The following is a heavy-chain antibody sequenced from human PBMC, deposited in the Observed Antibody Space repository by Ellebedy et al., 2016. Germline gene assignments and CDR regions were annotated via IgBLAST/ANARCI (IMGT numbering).Heavy chain of an antibody. CDR3: ARDPDGSWFDP. CDR1: GGSISSGDSY. CDR2: IYYSGST. D-gene: IGHD1-14*01. V-gene: IGHV4-30-4*01. J-gene: IGHJ5*02. Sequence: SETLSLTXTVSGGSISSGDSYWSWIRQPPGKGLEWIGYIYYSGSTYYNPSLKSRVTISVDTSKNQFSLKLSSVTAADTAVYYCARDPDGSWFDPWGQGTLVTVSS.